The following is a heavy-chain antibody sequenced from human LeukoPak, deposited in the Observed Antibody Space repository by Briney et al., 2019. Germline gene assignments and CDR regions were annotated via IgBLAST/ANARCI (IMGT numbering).Heavy chain of an antibody. Sequence: GGSLRLSYAASGLTVSSNYMSWVRRAPGKGLEWDSGICSGGNTYYADSVRGRFTISRDNSKNTLYLQMNSLRAEDTAVYYCGRDHYDSGGYYPHNHYYYYGMDVWGQGTTVTVSS. CDR1: GLTVSSNY. V-gene: IGHV3-53*01. J-gene: IGHJ6*02. CDR2: ICSGGNT. D-gene: IGHD3-22*01. CDR3: GRDHYDSGGYYPHNHYYYYGMDV.